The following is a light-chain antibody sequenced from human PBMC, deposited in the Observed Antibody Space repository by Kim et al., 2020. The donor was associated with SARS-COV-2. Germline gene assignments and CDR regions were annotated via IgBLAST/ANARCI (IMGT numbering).Light chain of an antibody. CDR3: QQYDDWPLP. V-gene: IGKV3-15*01. Sequence: EKVMTQSPATLSVSPGERATLSCRASQSVYNNLAWYQQKPGQSPRLLIYSTSIRATGLPGRFSGSGSGTEFSLTISSLQSEDFAIYYCQQYDDWPLPFGGGTKVDIK. CDR1: QSVYNN. CDR2: STS. J-gene: IGKJ4*01.